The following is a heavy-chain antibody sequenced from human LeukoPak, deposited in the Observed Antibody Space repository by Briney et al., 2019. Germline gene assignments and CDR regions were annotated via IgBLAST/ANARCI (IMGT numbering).Heavy chain of an antibody. CDR2: ISRSSSYI. J-gene: IGHJ4*02. Sequence: GGSLRLSCAASGFSFSEASMSWVRQAPGKGLEWVSSISRSSSYIFYADSVKGRFTISRDNAKNSVYLEMNNVRAEDTAVYYCASGLKLITMMVVATFDFWGQGTLVTVSS. CDR1: GFSFSEAS. CDR3: ASGLKLITMMVVATFDF. V-gene: IGHV3-21*01. D-gene: IGHD3-22*01.